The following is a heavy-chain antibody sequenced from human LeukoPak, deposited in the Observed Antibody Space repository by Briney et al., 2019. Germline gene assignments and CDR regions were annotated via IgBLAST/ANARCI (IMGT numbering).Heavy chain of an antibody. CDR2: ISGSGGST. Sequence: PGGSLRLSCAASGFTFSSYEMNWVRQAPGKGLEWVSAISGSGGSTYYADSVKGRFTISRDNSKNTLYLQMNSLRAEDTAVYYCAKLGGSSSRGGKNYFDYWGQGTLVTVSS. CDR3: AKLGGSSSRGGKNYFDY. D-gene: IGHD6-6*01. J-gene: IGHJ4*02. V-gene: IGHV3-23*01. CDR1: GFTFSSYE.